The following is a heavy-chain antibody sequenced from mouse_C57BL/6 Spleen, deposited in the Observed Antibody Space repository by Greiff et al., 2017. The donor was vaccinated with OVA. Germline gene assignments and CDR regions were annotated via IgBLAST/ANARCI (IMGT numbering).Heavy chain of an antibody. V-gene: IGHV1-42*01. CDR2: INPSTGGT. CDR3: ARSGYDYDRYFDV. CDR1: GYSFTGYY. Sequence: EVQLQQSGPELVKPGASVKISCKDSGYSFTGYYMNWVKQSPEKSLEWIGEINPSTGGTTYNQKFKAKATLTVDKSSSTAYMQLKSLTSEDSAVYYCARSGYDYDRYFDVWGTGTTDTVSS. J-gene: IGHJ1*03. D-gene: IGHD2-4*01.